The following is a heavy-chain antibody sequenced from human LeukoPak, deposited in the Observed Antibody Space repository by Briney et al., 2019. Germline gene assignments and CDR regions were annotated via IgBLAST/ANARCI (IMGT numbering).Heavy chain of an antibody. Sequence: GGSLSLSCVTSGFTFSDYFMNWIRQAPGKGPEWLSFINSDGNNIYYRDSVKGRFTISRDNAKKTLYLEMNNLRVDDTAIYYCATSRVFDFWGQGTLVAVSS. V-gene: IGHV3-11*04. CDR3: ATSRVFDF. CDR1: GFTFSDYF. CDR2: INSDGNNI. J-gene: IGHJ4*02.